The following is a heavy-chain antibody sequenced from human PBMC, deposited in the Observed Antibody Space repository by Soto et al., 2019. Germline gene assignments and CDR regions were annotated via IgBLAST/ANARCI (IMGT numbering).Heavy chain of an antibody. CDR2: IYPGDSDT. CDR1: GYSFTSYW. D-gene: IGHD2-2*01. Sequence: GESLKISCKGSGYSFTSYWIGWVRQMPGKGLEWMGIIYPGDSDTRYSPSFQGQVTISADKSISTAYLQWSSLKASDTAMYYCEIHVVVPAAPDAFDIWGQGTMVTVSS. CDR3: EIHVVVPAAPDAFDI. J-gene: IGHJ3*02. V-gene: IGHV5-51*01.